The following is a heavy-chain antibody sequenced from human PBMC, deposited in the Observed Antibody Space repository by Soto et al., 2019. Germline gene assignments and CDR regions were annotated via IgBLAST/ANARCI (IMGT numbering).Heavy chain of an antibody. V-gene: IGHV4-31*03. CDR2: IYYSGST. Sequence: QVQLQESGPGLVKPSQTLSLTCTVSGGSISSGGYYWSWIRQHPGKGLEWIGYIYYSGSTYYNPSLKSRVTISVDTSKNQFSLKLSSVTAADTAVYYCARGRQKVTGTTWPYYYYYYMDVWGKGTTVTVSS. CDR3: ARGRQKVTGTTWPYYYYYYMDV. D-gene: IGHD1-7*01. CDR1: GGSISSGGYY. J-gene: IGHJ6*03.